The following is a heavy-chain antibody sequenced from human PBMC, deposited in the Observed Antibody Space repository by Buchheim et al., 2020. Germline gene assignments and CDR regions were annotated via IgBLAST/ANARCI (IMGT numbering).Heavy chain of an antibody. CDR2: IWYDGSNK. Sequence: QVQLVESGGGVVQPGRSLRLSCAASGFTFSSYAMHWVRQAPGKGLEWVAVIWYDGSNKYYADSVKGRFTISRDNSKNTLYLQMNSLRAEDTAVYYCARDRWDFWSGYASYGMDVWGQGTT. D-gene: IGHD3-3*01. J-gene: IGHJ6*02. V-gene: IGHV3-33*08. CDR3: ARDRWDFWSGYASYGMDV. CDR1: GFTFSSYA.